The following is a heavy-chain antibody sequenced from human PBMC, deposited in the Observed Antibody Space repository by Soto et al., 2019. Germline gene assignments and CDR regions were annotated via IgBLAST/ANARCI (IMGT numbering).Heavy chain of an antibody. D-gene: IGHD2-2*01. CDR3: ARLGYCSSTSCYGLDY. CDR1: GGTFSSYT. V-gene: IGHV1-69*02. J-gene: IGHJ4*02. Sequence: QVQLVQSGAEVKKPGSSVKVSCKASGGTFSSYTISWVRQAPGQGLEWMGRIIPILGIANYAQKFQGRVTITAEKSTRTAYMELSSLRSEDTAVYYCARLGYCSSTSCYGLDYWGQGTLVTVSS. CDR2: IIPILGIA.